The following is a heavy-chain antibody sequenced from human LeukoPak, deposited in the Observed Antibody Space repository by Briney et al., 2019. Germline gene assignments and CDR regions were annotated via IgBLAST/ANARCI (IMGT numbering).Heavy chain of an antibody. CDR1: GYTFTSYD. CDR3: ARGGYYYGSGSYYHFDY. D-gene: IGHD3-10*01. Sequence: ASVKVSCKASGYTFTSYDINWVRQATGQGLEWMGWMVPNSGNTGYAQKFQGRVTMTRNTSITTAYMELSSLRSEDTAVYYCARGGYYYGSGSYYHFDYWGQGTLVTVSS. V-gene: IGHV1-8*01. CDR2: MVPNSGNT. J-gene: IGHJ4*02.